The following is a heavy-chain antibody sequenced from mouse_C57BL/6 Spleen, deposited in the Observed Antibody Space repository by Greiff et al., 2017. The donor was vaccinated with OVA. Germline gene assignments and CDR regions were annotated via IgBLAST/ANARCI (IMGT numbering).Heavy chain of an antibody. CDR2: ISYSGST. J-gene: IGHJ3*01. V-gene: IGHV3-1*01. D-gene: IGHD2-5*01. CDR1: GYSITSGYD. CDR3: ARGSKSPWFAY. Sequence: VQLKESGPGMVKPSQSLSLTCTVTGYSITSGYDWHWIRHFPGNKLEWMGYISYSGSTNYNPSLKSRISITHDTSKNHFFLKLNSVTTEDTATYYCARGSKSPWFAYWGQGTLVTVSA.